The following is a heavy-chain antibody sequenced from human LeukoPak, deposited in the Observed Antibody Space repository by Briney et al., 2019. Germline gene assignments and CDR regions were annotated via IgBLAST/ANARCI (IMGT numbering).Heavy chain of an antibody. J-gene: IGHJ5*02. Sequence: ASVKVSCKTSGYTFTDYYMHWVRQAPGQGLEWMGWINPNSGGTNYAQKFQGRVTMTRDTSISTAYMELSRLRSDDTAVYYCARDQEYDFWSGYYHNWFDPWGQGTLVTVSS. CDR1: GYTFTDYY. CDR2: INPNSGGT. CDR3: ARDQEYDFWSGYYHNWFDP. D-gene: IGHD3-3*01. V-gene: IGHV1-2*02.